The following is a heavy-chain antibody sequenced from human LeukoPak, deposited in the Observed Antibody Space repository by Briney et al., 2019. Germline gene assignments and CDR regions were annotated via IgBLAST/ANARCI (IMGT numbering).Heavy chain of an antibody. CDR1: GGSISSSSYY. CDR2: IYYSGST. J-gene: IGHJ5*02. CDR3: ARDGIMTTVTTWTNWFDP. V-gene: IGHV4-39*07. D-gene: IGHD4-11*01. Sequence: SETLSLTCTVSGGSISSSSYYWGWIRQPPGKGLEWIGSIYYSGSTYYNPSLKSRVTISVDTSKNQFSLKLSSVTAADTAVYYCARDGIMTTVTTWTNWFDPWGQGTLVTVSS.